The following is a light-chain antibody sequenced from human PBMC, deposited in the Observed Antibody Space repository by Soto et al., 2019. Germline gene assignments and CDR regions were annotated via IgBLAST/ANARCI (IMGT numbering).Light chain of an antibody. CDR1: ASNLGAKYA. CDR3: QFYDTTLSGLV. V-gene: IGLV1-40*01. CDR2: DNI. J-gene: IGLJ3*02. Sequence: QSVLTQPPSVSGAPGQRVTISCTGSASNLGAKYAVHWYQHLPGTAPKLLIYDNIHRPSGVPDRFSGSKSDTSASLAITGLQAEDEADYYCQFYDTTLSGLVFGGGIKLTVL.